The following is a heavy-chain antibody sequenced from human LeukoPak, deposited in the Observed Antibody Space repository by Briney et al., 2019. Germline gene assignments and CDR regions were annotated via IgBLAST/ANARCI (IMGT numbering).Heavy chain of an antibody. CDR3: ARHFTIFGVVKYAFDI. V-gene: IGHV4-34*01. CDR1: GGSISSYY. D-gene: IGHD3-3*01. J-gene: IGHJ3*02. CDR2: INHSGST. Sequence: SETLSLTCTVSGGSISSYYWSWIRQPPGKGLEWIGEINHSGSTNYNPSLKSRVTISVDTSKNQFSLKLSSVTAADTAVYYCARHFTIFGVVKYAFDIWGQGTMVTVSS.